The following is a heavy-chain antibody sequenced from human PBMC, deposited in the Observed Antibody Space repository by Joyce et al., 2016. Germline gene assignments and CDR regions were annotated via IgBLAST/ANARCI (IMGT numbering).Heavy chain of an antibody. Sequence: QVQLVQSGAEGKKPGASLKVSCRASGYPFTGYYIHWMRQAPGPRPEWMGRINPKTGLTKYAQNFEGRVTMTGDTSINTVFMELRSLKFDDTAVYYCARGAYSDYPYCDFWGQGTLVTVSS. V-gene: IGHV1-2*06. D-gene: IGHD2-21*01. CDR1: GYPFTGYY. J-gene: IGHJ4*02. CDR3: ARGAYSDYPYCDF. CDR2: INPKTGLT.